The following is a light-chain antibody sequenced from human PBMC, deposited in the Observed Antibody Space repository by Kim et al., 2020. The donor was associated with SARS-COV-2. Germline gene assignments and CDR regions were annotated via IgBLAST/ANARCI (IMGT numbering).Light chain of an antibody. J-gene: IGLJ1*01. CDR3: QAWDSSTVV. CDR2: HDD. V-gene: IGLV3-1*01. CDR1: EWGDKC. Sequence: VAPGQTASITCSGDEWGDKCTCWSQRKTGQSPVVVIYHDDKRPSGIPERISGSNSGNAATLTISGTQAMDEADYYCQAWDSSTVVFGTGTKVTVL.